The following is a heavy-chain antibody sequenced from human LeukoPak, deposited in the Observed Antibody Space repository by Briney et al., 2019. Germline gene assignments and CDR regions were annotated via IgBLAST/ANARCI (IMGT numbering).Heavy chain of an antibody. CDR1: GFTFSYYV. Sequence: PGGSLRLSCAASGFTFSYYVMSWVRQAPGKGLEWVLGIGGTSAGGGRSYADSVKGRFTISRDDSTSTLYLQMNSLRDEDTAVYYCAKDMDDHGDYLFHYWGQGTLVTVSS. CDR3: AKDMDDHGDYLFHY. V-gene: IGHV3-23*01. J-gene: IGHJ4*02. CDR2: IGGTSAGGGR. D-gene: IGHD4-17*01.